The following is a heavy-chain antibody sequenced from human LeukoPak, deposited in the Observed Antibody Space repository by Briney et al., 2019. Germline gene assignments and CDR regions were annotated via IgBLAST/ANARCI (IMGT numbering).Heavy chain of an antibody. D-gene: IGHD6-6*01. Sequence: SETLSLTCTVSGYSISSGYYWGWIRQPPGKGLEWIGSIYHSGSTYYNPSLKSRVTISVDTSKNQFSLKLSSVTAADTAVYYCARDHSEYSSSGGDYWGQGTLVTVSS. V-gene: IGHV4-38-2*02. CDR1: GYSISSGYY. CDR2: IYHSGST. J-gene: IGHJ4*02. CDR3: ARDHSEYSSSGGDY.